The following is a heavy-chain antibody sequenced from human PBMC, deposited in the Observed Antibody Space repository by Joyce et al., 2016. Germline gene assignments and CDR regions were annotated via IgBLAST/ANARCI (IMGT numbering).Heavy chain of an antibody. J-gene: IGHJ5*02. Sequence: QVQLVQSGAEVKEPGSSVTVSCKASGGTFNSYSISWVRQAPGQGLEWMGGFIPLFNRGDYAPKFQGRVTITADESASTAYMELSSLRFEDTAVYYCARVGGANWFDPWGQGTLVTVSS. CDR1: GGTFNSYS. D-gene: IGHD3-10*01. CDR2: FIPLFNRG. V-gene: IGHV1-69*01. CDR3: ARVGGANWFDP.